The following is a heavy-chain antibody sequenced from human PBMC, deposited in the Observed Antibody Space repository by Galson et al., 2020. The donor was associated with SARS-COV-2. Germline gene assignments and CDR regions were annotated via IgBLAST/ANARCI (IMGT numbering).Heavy chain of an antibody. CDR3: ARELLWLRVFDY. CDR1: GFTFSSYG. V-gene: IGHV3-33*01. J-gene: IGHJ4*02. CDR2: IWYDGSNK. Sequence: GESLKISCAASGFTFSSYGMHWVRQAPGKGLEWVAVIWYDGSNKYYADSVKGRFTISRDNSKNTLYLQMNSLRAEDTAVYYCARELLWLRVFDYWGQGTLVTVSS. D-gene: IGHD5-12*01.